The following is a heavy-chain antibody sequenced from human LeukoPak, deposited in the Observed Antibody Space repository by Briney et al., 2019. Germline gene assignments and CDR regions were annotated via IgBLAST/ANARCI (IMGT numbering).Heavy chain of an antibody. J-gene: IGHJ4*02. CDR1: GYTLTELS. CDR3: ATVWFGELLYRY. V-gene: IGHV1-24*01. D-gene: IGHD3-10*01. CDR2: FDPEDGET. Sequence: ASVKVSCKVSGYTLTELSMHWVRQAPGKGLEWMGGFDPEDGETIYAQKFQGRVTMTEDTSTDAAYMELSSLRSEDTVVYYCATVWFGELLYRYWGQGTLVTVSS.